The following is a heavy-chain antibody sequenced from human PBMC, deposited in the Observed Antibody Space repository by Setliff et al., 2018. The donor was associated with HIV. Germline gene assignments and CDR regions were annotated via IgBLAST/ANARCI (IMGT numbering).Heavy chain of an antibody. CDR2: IYHSGTT. CDR1: GFSISSAYY. CDR3: ARLGPSIDPRWLQYFDY. J-gene: IGHJ4*02. V-gene: IGHV4-38-2*01. D-gene: IGHD5-12*01. Sequence: SETLSLTCAVSGFSISSAYYWAWIRQPPGKGLEWIGSIYHSGTTYYNPSLKSRVAISIDKSKNQFSLKLNSVTAADTAVYYCARLGPSIDPRWLQYFDYWGQGTLVTVSS.